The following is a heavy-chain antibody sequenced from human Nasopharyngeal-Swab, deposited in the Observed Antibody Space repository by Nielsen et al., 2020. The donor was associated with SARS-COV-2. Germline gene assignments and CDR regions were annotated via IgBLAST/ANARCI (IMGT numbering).Heavy chain of an antibody. CDR3: ARERGGSGTYSIDY. CDR2: IDPNSGGT. D-gene: IGHD3-10*01. Sequence: ASVKVSCKPSGYTLTDNFIHWVRQAPGLGLVWMGWIDPNSGGTNYVQKFQGRVTMTRDTSTSTAYMELSRLTSDDAAVYYCARERGGSGTYSIDYWGPGTLVIVSS. V-gene: IGHV1-2*02. J-gene: IGHJ4*02. CDR1: GYTLTDNF.